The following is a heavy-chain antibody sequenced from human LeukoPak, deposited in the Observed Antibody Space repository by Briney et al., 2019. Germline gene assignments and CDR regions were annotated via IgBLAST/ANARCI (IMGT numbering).Heavy chain of an antibody. CDR3: ARLRWGYYYYMDV. V-gene: IGHV4-39*07. J-gene: IGHJ6*03. Sequence: PSETLSLTCTVSGGSISSSSFYWGWIRQPPGKGLEWIGSISYSGITYYNPSLKSRLTISVDTSKNQFSLKLSSVTAADTAVYYCARLRWGYYYYMDVWGKGTTVTVSS. D-gene: IGHD5-12*01. CDR2: ISYSGIT. CDR1: GGSISSSSFY.